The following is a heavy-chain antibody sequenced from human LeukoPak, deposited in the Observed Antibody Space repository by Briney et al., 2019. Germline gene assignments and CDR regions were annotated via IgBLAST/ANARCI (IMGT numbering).Heavy chain of an antibody. V-gene: IGHV3-30*02. D-gene: IGHD3-22*01. J-gene: IGHJ4*02. CDR3: AKDLYYYDSSVSHYFDY. CDR2: IRYDGSNK. CDR1: GFTFSSYG. Sequence: AGSLRLSCAASGFTFSSYGMHWVRQATGKGLEWVAFIRYDGSNKYYADSVKGRFTISRDNSKNTLYLQMNSLRAEDTAVYYCAKDLYYYDSSVSHYFDYWGQGTLVTVSS.